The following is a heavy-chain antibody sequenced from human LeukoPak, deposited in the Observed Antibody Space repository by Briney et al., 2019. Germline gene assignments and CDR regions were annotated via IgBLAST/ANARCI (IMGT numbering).Heavy chain of an antibody. D-gene: IGHD3-22*01. V-gene: IGHV4-34*01. Sequence: PSETLSLTCAVYGGSFTDYYWTWIRQPPGKELEWIGEINHSGSTNYNPSLKSRVTISVDTSKNQFSLKLSSVTAADTAVYYCARYYDSSGYHPGTAYFQHWGQGTLVTVSS. CDR1: GGSFTDYY. CDR3: ARYYDSSGYHPGTAYFQH. CDR2: INHSGST. J-gene: IGHJ1*01.